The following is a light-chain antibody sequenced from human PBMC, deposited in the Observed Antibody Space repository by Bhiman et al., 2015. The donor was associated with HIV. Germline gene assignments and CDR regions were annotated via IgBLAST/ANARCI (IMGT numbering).Light chain of an antibody. V-gene: IGLV1-36*01. CDR3: AGWDDSLNGFVG. Sequence: QSVLTQPPSVSEVPRQRVTISCSGSSSNIGKNPVNWFQQVPGKAPKLLIYYDDLLSSGVSDRFSASKAGTSASLAISGLQAEDEAAYYCAGWDDSLNGFVGFGGGTKLTVL. CDR1: SSNIGKNP. J-gene: IGLJ2*01. CDR2: YDD.